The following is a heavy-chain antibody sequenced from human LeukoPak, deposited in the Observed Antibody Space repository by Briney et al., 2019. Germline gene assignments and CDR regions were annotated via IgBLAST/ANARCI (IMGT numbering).Heavy chain of an antibody. Sequence: PSETLSLTCTVSGGSITDTNYYWGWIRQPPGKGLEWIASISYSGSTYFNPSLKSRVTISVDTSKSEFSLKSSSMTAADTAVYYCARSCGSTSCSDGDWFDPWGQGTLVTVSS. V-gene: IGHV4-39*01. D-gene: IGHD2-2*01. CDR1: GGSITDTNYY. CDR3: ARSCGSTSCSDGDWFDP. CDR2: ISYSGST. J-gene: IGHJ5*02.